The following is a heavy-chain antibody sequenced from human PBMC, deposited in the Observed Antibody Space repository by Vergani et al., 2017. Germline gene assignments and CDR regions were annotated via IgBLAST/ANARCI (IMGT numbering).Heavy chain of an antibody. Sequence: QVQLQQWGAGLLKPSETLSLTCAVYGGSFSGYYWSWIRQPPGKGLEWIGDINHSGSTNYNPSLKSRVTISVDTSKNQFFLKLSSVTAADTAVYYCARRAPRGYCSGGSCSRYYYYMDVWGKGTTVTVSS. D-gene: IGHD2-15*01. J-gene: IGHJ6*03. CDR2: INHSGST. CDR3: ARRAPRGYCSGGSCSRYYYYMDV. V-gene: IGHV4-34*01. CDR1: GGSFSGYY.